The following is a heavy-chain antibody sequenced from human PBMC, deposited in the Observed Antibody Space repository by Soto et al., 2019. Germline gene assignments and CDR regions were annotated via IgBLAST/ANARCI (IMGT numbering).Heavy chain of an antibody. D-gene: IGHD3-3*01. J-gene: IGHJ4*02. CDR3: ARDRGAYDFWSGYPRGVFDY. Sequence: QVQLVQSGAEVKKPGASVKVSCKASGYTFTSYGISWVRQAPGQGLEWMGWISAYNGNTNYPQKLQGRVTMTTDTSTSTAYMELRSLRSDDTAVYYCARDRGAYDFWSGYPRGVFDYWGQGTLVTVSS. V-gene: IGHV1-18*01. CDR2: ISAYNGNT. CDR1: GYTFTSYG.